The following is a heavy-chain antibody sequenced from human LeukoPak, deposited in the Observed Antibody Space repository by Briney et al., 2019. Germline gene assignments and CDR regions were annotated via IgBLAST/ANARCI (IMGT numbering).Heavy chain of an antibody. CDR2: IKQDGGER. J-gene: IGHJ3*02. D-gene: IGHD1-1*01. V-gene: IGHV3-7*01. Sequence: GGSLRLSCAASEFTFNNYWMTWVRQAPGKGLEWVANIKQDGGERHYVDSVKGRFTISRDNAKNSLYLQMNSLRAEDTAVYYCARSIGQLAPEAVDIWGQGTVVIVSS. CDR3: ARSIGQLAPEAVDI. CDR1: EFTFNNYW.